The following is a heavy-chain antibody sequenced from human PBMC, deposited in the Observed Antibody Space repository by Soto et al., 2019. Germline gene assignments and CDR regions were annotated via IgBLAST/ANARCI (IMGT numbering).Heavy chain of an antibody. CDR3: ARAEDGYNNFDY. J-gene: IGHJ4*02. CDR2: IYYSGST. V-gene: IGHV4-30-4*01. D-gene: IGHD5-12*01. Sequence: KASETLSLTCTVSGGSISSGDYYWSWIRQPPGKGLEWIGYIYYSGSTYYSPSLKSRVTISVDTSKNQFSLKLSSVTAADTAVYYCARAEDGYNNFDYWGQGTLVTVSS. CDR1: GGSISSGDYY.